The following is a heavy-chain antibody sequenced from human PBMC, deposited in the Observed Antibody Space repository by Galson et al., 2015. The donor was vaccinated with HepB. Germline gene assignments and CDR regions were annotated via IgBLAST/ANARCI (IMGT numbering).Heavy chain of an antibody. J-gene: IGHJ4*02. Sequence: SLRLSCAASGFIFSNYAMHWVRQAPGKGLEWVAVISYDGSNKCYADSVKARYTISRDNSKNTLYLQMNSLRPEDAAVYYCAMPYYDFWTGNGYWGQGTLVTVSS. CDR3: AMPYYDFWTGNGY. CDR2: ISYDGSNK. V-gene: IGHV3-30-3*01. CDR1: GFIFSNYA. D-gene: IGHD3-3*01.